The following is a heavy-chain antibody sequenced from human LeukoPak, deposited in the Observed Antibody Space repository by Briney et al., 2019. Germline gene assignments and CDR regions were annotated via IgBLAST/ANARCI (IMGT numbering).Heavy chain of an antibody. CDR1: GFTFSSYS. J-gene: IGHJ4*02. Sequence: PAGSLRLSCAASGFTFSSYSMSWVRQAPGKGLEWVSTISNSDYSTYYADSLKGRFTISRANSANTLYLQMHNLRAEDTAVYYCAKATGYLLWGQGTLVTVSS. V-gene: IGHV3-23*01. D-gene: IGHD1-14*01. CDR3: AKATGYLL. CDR2: ISNSDYST.